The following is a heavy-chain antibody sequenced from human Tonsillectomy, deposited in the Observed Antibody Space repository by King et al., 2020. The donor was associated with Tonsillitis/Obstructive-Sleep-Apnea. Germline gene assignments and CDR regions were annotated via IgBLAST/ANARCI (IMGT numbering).Heavy chain of an antibody. J-gene: IGHJ4*02. CDR1: GFTFSSYW. CDR2: IKQDGSEK. Sequence: VQLVESGGGLVQPGGSLRLSCAASGFTFSSYWMNWVRRAPGKGLEWVANIKQDGSEKYYVDSVKGRFTISRDNAENSLYLQMNSLRAEDTAVYYCAGGSGWVSDSWGQGTLVTVSS. CDR3: AGGSGWVSDS. D-gene: IGHD6-19*01. V-gene: IGHV3-7*04.